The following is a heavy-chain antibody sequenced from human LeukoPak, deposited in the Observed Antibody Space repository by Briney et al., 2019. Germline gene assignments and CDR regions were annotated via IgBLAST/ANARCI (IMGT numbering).Heavy chain of an antibody. J-gene: IGHJ5*02. CDR3: ANTNMVFWSSYSFWFDP. Sequence: PGGSLRLSCAASGFTFSSYAMSWVRQAPGKGLEWVSAIRGSGGSKYYADSVKGRFTISRDNSKNTMYLQMNSLSAEDTAVYYCANTNMVFWSSYSFWFDPWGQGTLVTVSS. V-gene: IGHV3-23*01. D-gene: IGHD3-3*01. CDR1: GFTFSSYA. CDR2: IRGSGGSK.